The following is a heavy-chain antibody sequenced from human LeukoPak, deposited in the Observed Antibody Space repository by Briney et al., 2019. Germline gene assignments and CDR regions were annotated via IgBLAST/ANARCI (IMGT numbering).Heavy chain of an antibody. Sequence: KPSETLSLTCTVSGGSISSYYWSWIRQPAGKGLEWIGRIYTSGSTNYNPSLKSRVTMSVDTSKNQFSLKLSSVTAADTAVYYCARDCKETPYSSSRVAYYYYSMDVWGKGTTVTVSS. D-gene: IGHD6-6*01. CDR1: GGSISSYY. CDR2: IYTSGST. J-gene: IGHJ6*03. V-gene: IGHV4-4*07. CDR3: ARDCKETPYSSSRVAYYYYSMDV.